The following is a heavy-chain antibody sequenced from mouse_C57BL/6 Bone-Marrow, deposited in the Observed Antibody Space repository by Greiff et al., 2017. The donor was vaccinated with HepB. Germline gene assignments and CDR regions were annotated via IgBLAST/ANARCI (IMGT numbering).Heavy chain of an antibody. Sequence: VQLQQSGAELVRPGTSVKVSCKASGYAFTNYLIEWVKQRPGQGLEWIGVINPGSGGTNYNEKFKGKATLTADKSSSTAYMQLSSLTSEDSAVYFCAGFYSSSFDYWGQGTTLTVSS. V-gene: IGHV1-54*01. CDR2: INPGSGGT. CDR3: AGFYSSSFDY. J-gene: IGHJ2*01. D-gene: IGHD1-1*01. CDR1: GYAFTNYL.